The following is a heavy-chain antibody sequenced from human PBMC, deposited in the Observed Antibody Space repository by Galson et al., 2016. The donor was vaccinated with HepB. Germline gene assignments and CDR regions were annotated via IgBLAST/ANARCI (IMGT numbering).Heavy chain of an antibody. D-gene: IGHD3-16*01. Sequence: SVKVSCKASGYAFTDYYLHWVRQAPGQGLEWVGIINPSGGSTSYAQIFQGRVTMTGDTSRNTVFMELSSLKSDDTAVYYCVRGYDYVDYFDYWGHGTRVIVSS. J-gene: IGHJ4*01. V-gene: IGHV1-46*01. CDR2: INPSGGST. CDR1: GYAFTDYY. CDR3: VRGYDYVDYFDY.